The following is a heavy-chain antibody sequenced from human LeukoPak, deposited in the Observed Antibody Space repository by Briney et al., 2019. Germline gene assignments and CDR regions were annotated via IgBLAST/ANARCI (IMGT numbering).Heavy chain of an antibody. CDR1: GGTFSSYT. J-gene: IGHJ4*02. V-gene: IGHV1-69*13. CDR3: ARDLGYYYDSSASTAFDY. Sequence: GASVKVSCKASGGTFSSYTISWVRQAPGQGLEWMGGIIPIFGTANYAQKLQGRVTITADESTSTAYMELSSLRSEDTAVYYCARDLGYYYDSSASTAFDYRGQGTLVTVSS. CDR2: IIPIFGTA. D-gene: IGHD3-22*01.